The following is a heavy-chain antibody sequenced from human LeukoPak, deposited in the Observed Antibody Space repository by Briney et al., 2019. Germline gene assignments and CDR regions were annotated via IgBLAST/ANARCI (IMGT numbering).Heavy chain of an antibody. CDR2: IGGGGGDT. J-gene: IGHJ4*02. Sequence: QPGGSLRLSCAASGFTFSSYAMSWVRQAPGKGLGWVSAIGGGGGDTFYADSVKGRFTLSRDNSKNTLYLQMSSLRAEDTAVYYCGSHFGVGFYFDYWGQGTLVTVSS. V-gene: IGHV3-23*01. CDR3: GSHFGVGFYFDY. CDR1: GFTFSSYA. D-gene: IGHD3-3*01.